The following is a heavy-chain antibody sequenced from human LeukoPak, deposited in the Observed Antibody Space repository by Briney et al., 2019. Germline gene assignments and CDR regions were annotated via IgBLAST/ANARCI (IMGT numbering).Heavy chain of an antibody. Sequence: PGGSLRLSCAAFGFTFSSYAMHWVRQAPGKGLEWVAVTSYDGSNKYYADSVKGRFTISRDNSKNTLYLQMNSLRAEDTAVYYCARARVEPAATHFDYWGQGTLVTVSS. CDR3: ARARVEPAATHFDY. CDR1: GFTFSSYA. CDR2: TSYDGSNK. V-gene: IGHV3-30-3*01. J-gene: IGHJ4*02. D-gene: IGHD2-2*01.